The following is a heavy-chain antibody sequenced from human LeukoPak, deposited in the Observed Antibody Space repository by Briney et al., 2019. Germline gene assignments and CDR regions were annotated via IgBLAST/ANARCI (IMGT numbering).Heavy chain of an antibody. CDR1: GYTLTELS. CDR3: ATDRGYGDHDAFDI. CDR2: FDPEDGET. J-gene: IGHJ3*02. V-gene: IGHV1-24*01. D-gene: IGHD4-17*01. Sequence: ASVKVSCKVSGYTLTELSMHWVRQAPGKGLEWMGGFDPEDGETIYAQKFQGRATMTEDTSTDTAYMELSSLRSEDTAVYYCATDRGYGDHDAFDIWGQGTMVTVSS.